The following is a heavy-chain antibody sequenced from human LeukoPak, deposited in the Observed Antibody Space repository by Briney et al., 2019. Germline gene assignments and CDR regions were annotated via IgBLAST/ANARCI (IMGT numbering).Heavy chain of an antibody. CDR1: GFTFSSYG. CDR2: ISYDGSNK. CDR3: ARGPSARFFGVAKGAFDI. Sequence: GGSLRLSCAASGFTFSSYGMHWVRQAPGKGLEWVAVISYDGSNKYYADSVKGRFTISRDNSKNTLDLQMNSLRAEDTAVYYCARGPSARFFGVAKGAFDIWGQGTMVTVSS. V-gene: IGHV3-30*03. J-gene: IGHJ3*02. D-gene: IGHD3-3*01.